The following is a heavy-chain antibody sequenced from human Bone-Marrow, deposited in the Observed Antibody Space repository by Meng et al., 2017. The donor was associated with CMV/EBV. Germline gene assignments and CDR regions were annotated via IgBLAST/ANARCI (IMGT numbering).Heavy chain of an antibody. V-gene: IGHV3-30*02. D-gene: IGHD3-3*02. CDR1: GFTFSSYG. Sequence: GESLKISCAASGFTFSSYGMHWVRQAPGKGLAWVAFIRYEGSNKYYADSVKGRFTISRDNSKNTLYLQMNSLRAEDTVVYYCAKDRIFGEVGYFDYWGQRTLVTVSS. CDR3: AKDRIFGEVGYFDY. J-gene: IGHJ4*02. CDR2: IRYEGSNK.